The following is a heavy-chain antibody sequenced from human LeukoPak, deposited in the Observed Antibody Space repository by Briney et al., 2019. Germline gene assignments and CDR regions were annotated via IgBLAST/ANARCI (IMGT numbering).Heavy chain of an antibody. Sequence: ASVKVSCKASGYTFTSYDINWVRQATGQGLGWMGYMNPDSGNTVLAQNFQGRVTMTTNNYINTAYMELSSLRSEDTAVYYCAREPRRFGDWGQGTLVTVSS. J-gene: IGHJ4*02. CDR3: AREPRRFGD. D-gene: IGHD3-10*01. CDR2: MNPDSGNT. V-gene: IGHV1-8*01. CDR1: GYTFTSYD.